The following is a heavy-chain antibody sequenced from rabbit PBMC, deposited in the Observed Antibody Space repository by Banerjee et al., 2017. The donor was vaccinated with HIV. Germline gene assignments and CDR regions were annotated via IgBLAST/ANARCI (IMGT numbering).Heavy chain of an antibody. V-gene: IGHV1S45*01. Sequence: QEQLVESGGGLVQPEGSQTLTCTASGFSFSGTYWICWVRQAPGKGLEWIGCIYTGSSGSTYYASWAKGRFTISKTSSTTVTLQMTSLTAADTATYFCARRSSGDAYGMDLWGPGTLVTVS. CDR3: ARRSSGDAYGMDL. CDR1: GFSFSGTYW. J-gene: IGHJ6*01. D-gene: IGHD1-1*01. CDR2: IYTGSSGST.